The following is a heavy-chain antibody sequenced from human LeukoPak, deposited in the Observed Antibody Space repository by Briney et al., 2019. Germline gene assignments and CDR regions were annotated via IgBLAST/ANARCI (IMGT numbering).Heavy chain of an antibody. J-gene: IGHJ4*02. Sequence: SETLSLTCTVSGDSISSYSWTWIRQPAGKGLEWIGRISTSGSTSYNPSLKSRVTMSLDTSKNQFSLRLTSVTAADTAIYYCARQNGDYLWYLDYWGQGTLVTVSS. D-gene: IGHD4-17*01. CDR3: ARQNGDYLWYLDY. CDR1: GDSISSYS. CDR2: ISTSGST. V-gene: IGHV4-4*07.